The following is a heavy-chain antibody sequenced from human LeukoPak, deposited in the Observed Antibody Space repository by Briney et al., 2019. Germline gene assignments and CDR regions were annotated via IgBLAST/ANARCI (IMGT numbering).Heavy chain of an antibody. CDR1: GYTFTSYD. CDR3: AREYYDSSGYLLGFVY. D-gene: IGHD3-22*01. Sequence: SCKSSGYTFTSYDINWVRQAPGKGLEWVAVISYDGSNKYYADSVKGRFTISRDNSKNTLYLQMNSLRAEDTAVYYCAREYYDSSGYLLGFVYWGQGTLVTVSS. CDR2: ISYDGSNK. J-gene: IGHJ4*02. V-gene: IGHV3-30*19.